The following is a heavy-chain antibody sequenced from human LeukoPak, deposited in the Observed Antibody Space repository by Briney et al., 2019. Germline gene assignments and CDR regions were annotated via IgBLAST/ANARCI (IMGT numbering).Heavy chain of an antibody. CDR2: INPSGGRA. Sequence: ASVKVSCKASGYTFTSYYMHWVRQAPGQGLEWMGLINPSGGRASYARKFQGRVTMTRDMSTSTVYMELSSLRSEDTAVYYCARNGVVVIEGYYYYYMDVWGKGTTVTVSS. CDR1: GYTFTSYY. J-gene: IGHJ6*03. CDR3: ARNGVVVIEGYYYYYMDV. D-gene: IGHD3-22*01. V-gene: IGHV1-46*01.